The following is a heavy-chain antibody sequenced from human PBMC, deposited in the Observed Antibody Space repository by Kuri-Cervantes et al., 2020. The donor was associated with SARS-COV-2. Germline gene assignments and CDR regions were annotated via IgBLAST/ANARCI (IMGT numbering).Heavy chain of an antibody. CDR3: AKPSGNYHDAFDI. Sequence: SDTLSLTCTVSGGSISSYYWSWIRQPPGKGLEWIGYIYYSGSTNYNPSLKSRVTISVDTSKNQFSLKLSSVTAADTAVYYCAKPSGNYHDAFDIWGQGPMVTVSS. J-gene: IGHJ3*02. V-gene: IGHV4-59*08. D-gene: IGHD1-26*01. CDR1: GGSISSYY. CDR2: IYYSGST.